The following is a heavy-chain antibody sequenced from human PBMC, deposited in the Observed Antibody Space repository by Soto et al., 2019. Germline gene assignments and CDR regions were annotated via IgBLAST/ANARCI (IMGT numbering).Heavy chain of an antibody. J-gene: IGHJ4*02. CDR1: GFTFSSYG. CDR2: ISYDGSNK. CDR3: AKDHGENPFDY. D-gene: IGHD4-17*01. Sequence: QVQLVESGGGVVQPGRSLRLSCAASGFTFSSYGMHWVRQAPGKGLEWVAVISYDGSNKYYADSVKGRFTISRDNSKNTLYLQMNSPRAEDTAVYYCAKDHGENPFDYWGQGTLVTVSS. V-gene: IGHV3-30*18.